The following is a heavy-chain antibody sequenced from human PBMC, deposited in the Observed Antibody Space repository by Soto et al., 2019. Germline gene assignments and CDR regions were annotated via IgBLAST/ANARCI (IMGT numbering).Heavy chain of an antibody. J-gene: IGHJ4*02. D-gene: IGHD1-7*01. CDR3: AKSIPGTTSFDS. CDR1: GFTFSDYY. V-gene: IGHV3-72*01. CDR2: SRDKGNSYST. Sequence: GGSLRLSCAGSGFTFSDYYIDWVRQAPGKGLEWVGRSRDKGNSYSTDYAASVKGRFTVSRDTSKNSLYLQMNSLKADDTALYYFAKSIPGTTSFDSWGQGTPVTVSS.